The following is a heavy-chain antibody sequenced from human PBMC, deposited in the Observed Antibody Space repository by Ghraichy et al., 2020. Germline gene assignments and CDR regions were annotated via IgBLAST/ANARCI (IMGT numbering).Heavy chain of an antibody. Sequence: ESLNISCTVSGGSISSYYWSWIRQPPGKGLEWIGYIYYSGSTNYNPSLKSRVTISVDTSKNQFSLKLSSVTAADTAVYYCARRVRPSTTVVTPPGGYWYFDLWGRGTLVTVSS. CDR3: ARRVRPSTTVVTPPGGYWYFDL. D-gene: IGHD4-23*01. CDR2: IYYSGST. J-gene: IGHJ2*01. CDR1: GGSISSYY. V-gene: IGHV4-59*08.